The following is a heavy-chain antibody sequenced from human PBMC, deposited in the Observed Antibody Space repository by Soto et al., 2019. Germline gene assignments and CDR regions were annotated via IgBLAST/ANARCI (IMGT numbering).Heavy chain of an antibody. CDR2: ITGSGDRT. D-gene: IGHD3-9*01. V-gene: IGHV3-23*01. J-gene: IGHJ4*02. CDR3: AKWLHPNLDHLFDY. Sequence: GGSLRLSCAASGFTFSDYGMSWVRQAPGKGPEWVSAITGSGDRTFYADSAKGRFTISRDNYRNILYMQMNSLRAEDTAVYYCAKWLHPNLDHLFDYWGQGALVTVSS. CDR1: GFTFSDYG.